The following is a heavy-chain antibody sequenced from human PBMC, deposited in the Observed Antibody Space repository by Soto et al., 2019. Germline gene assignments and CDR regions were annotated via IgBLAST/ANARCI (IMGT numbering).Heavy chain of an antibody. V-gene: IGHV6-1*01. CDR3: ARGIGYCSGGSCYRHFDY. Sequence: KQSQTLSLTCAISGDSVSSNSAAWNWIRQSPSRGLEWLGRTYYRSKWYNDYAVSVKSRITINPDTSKNQFSLQLNSVTPEDTAVYYCARGIGYCSGGSCYRHFDYWGQGTLVTVSS. CDR1: GDSVSSNSAA. CDR2: TYYRSKWYN. D-gene: IGHD2-15*01. J-gene: IGHJ4*02.